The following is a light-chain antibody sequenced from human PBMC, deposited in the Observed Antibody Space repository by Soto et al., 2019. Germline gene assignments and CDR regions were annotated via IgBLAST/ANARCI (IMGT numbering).Light chain of an antibody. J-gene: IGLJ1*01. CDR2: EVN. CDR3: SSYIAAITSHV. V-gene: IGLV2-18*02. CDR1: TSDFASHNS. Sequence: QSALTQPPSVSGSPGQSVTISCTGSTSDFASHNSVSWYQQAPGTAPKLLIFEVNIRPSGVPVRFSESKSGNTAFLTISGLQPEDEADYYCSSYIAAITSHVFGTGTKLTVL.